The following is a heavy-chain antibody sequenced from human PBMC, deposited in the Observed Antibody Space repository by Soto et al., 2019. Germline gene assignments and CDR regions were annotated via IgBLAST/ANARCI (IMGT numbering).Heavy chain of an antibody. CDR2: IIPMFGIT. V-gene: IGHV1-69*02. CDR1: GGTFNRYS. D-gene: IGHD2-2*01. CDR3: ATFYEGDCTTTTCYGDFDY. J-gene: IGHJ4*02. Sequence: QVHLVQAGAVVKKPGSSVKVSCRASGGTFNRYSISWVRQAPGQGLEWMGRIIPMFGITNYAQKFQGRVMITADKSANTAYMEVSGLRSEDTAMYYCATFYEGDCTTTTCYGDFDYWGQGTLVTVSS.